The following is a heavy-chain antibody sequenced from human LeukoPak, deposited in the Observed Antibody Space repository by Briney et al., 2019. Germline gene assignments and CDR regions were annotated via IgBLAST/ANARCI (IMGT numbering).Heavy chain of an antibody. J-gene: IGHJ4*02. CDR1: GFTFSSYW. D-gene: IGHD2-15*01. Sequence: PGGSLRLSCAVSGFTFSSYWMHWVRQAPGKGLVWVSHIKTDGSTTAYADSVKGRFTISRDNSKNTLYLQMNSLRAEDTAVYYCAKGVKRVVPSSIDYWGQGTLVTVSS. V-gene: IGHV3-74*01. CDR2: IKTDGSTT. CDR3: AKGVKRVVPSSIDY.